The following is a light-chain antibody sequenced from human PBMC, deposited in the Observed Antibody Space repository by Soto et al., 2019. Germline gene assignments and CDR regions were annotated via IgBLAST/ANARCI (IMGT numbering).Light chain of an antibody. J-gene: IGKJ4*01. V-gene: IGKV3D-15*01. CDR1: QTVNIN. CDR3: QQDKDWSPLT. Sequence: EIVMTQSPVTLSVSPGERVTLSCRASQTVNINLAWYQQRPGQAPRVLIYGASNRASGIPDRFSGSGSWTDFTLTIRSLEPDDFALYYCQQDKDWSPLTFGGGTRVEIK. CDR2: GAS.